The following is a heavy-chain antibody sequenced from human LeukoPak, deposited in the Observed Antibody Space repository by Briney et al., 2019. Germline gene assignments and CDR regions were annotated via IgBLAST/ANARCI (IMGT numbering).Heavy chain of an antibody. Sequence: GGSLRLSCAASKFTFSSYSMNWVRQAPGKGLEWVASINQDGSEKYYLDSVKGRFTISRDNSKNTLYLQMNSLRAEDTAVYYCARVDSSGYSGGWFDPWGQGTLVTVSS. D-gene: IGHD3-22*01. CDR3: ARVDSSGYSGGWFDP. CDR1: KFTFSSYS. V-gene: IGHV3-7*03. J-gene: IGHJ5*02. CDR2: INQDGSEK.